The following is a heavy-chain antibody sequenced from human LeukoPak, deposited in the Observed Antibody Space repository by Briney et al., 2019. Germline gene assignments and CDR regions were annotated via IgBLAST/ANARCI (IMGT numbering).Heavy chain of an antibody. V-gene: IGHV3-23*03. D-gene: IGHD2-2*01. CDR3: AKSGCSSTNCYVNF. J-gene: IGHJ4*02. CDR2: IYIDGST. Sequence: GGSLRLSCAASGFTFSSYAMSWVRQAPGKGLEWVSVIYIDGSTYYAASVKGRFTISRDNSKNTLYLQMNSLRAEDTAVYYCAKSGCSSTNCYVNFWGQGTLVTVSS. CDR1: GFTFSSYA.